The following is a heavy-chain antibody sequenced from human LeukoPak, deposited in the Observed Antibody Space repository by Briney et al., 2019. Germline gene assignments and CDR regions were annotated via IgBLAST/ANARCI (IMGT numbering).Heavy chain of an antibody. CDR2: ISLNGGST. CDR3: ARGGVEQWRSWFDP. D-gene: IGHD1/OR15-1a*01. J-gene: IGHJ5*02. CDR1: GFTFSNYA. Sequence: PGGSLRLSCAASGFTFSNYAMHWVRQAPGKGLEHVSAISLNGGSTYYANSVKGRFTISRDNSKNTLYLQMGSLRAEDMAVYYCARGGVEQWRSWFDPWGQGTLVTVSS. V-gene: IGHV3-64*01.